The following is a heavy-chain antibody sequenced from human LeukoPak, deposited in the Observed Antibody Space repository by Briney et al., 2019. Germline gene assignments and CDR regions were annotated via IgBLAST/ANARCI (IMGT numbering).Heavy chain of an antibody. Sequence: ASVKVSCKASGYTFTGYYMHWVRQAPGQGLDWMGWVNPNSGGTNYAQKFQGRVTMTRDTSISTAYMELSRLRSDDTAVYYCARERGRTEDVVVPAATFDPWGQGTLVTVSS. CDR3: ARERGRTEDVVVPAATFDP. CDR1: GYTFTGYY. V-gene: IGHV1-2*02. J-gene: IGHJ5*02. CDR2: VNPNSGGT. D-gene: IGHD2-2*01.